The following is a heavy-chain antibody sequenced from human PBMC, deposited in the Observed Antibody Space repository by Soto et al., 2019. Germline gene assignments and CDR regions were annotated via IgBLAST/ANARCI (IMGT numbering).Heavy chain of an antibody. J-gene: IGHJ3*02. CDR1: GFTFSSNV. V-gene: IGHV3-30-3*01. CDR3: ARSPEGDTFDI. CDR2: ISDDGSNK. Sequence: QVQLVESGGGVVQPGRSLSLSCAASGFTFSSNVMHWVRQAPGKGLEWVALISDDGSNKYYADSVKGRFTISRDNSRNTLYLQMNSLRPEDTAVYYCARSPEGDTFDIWGQGTMVTVSS.